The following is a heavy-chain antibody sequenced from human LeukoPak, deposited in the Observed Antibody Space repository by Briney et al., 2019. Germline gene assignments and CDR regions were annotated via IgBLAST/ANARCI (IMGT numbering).Heavy chain of an antibody. D-gene: IGHD6-6*01. CDR3: AKEWQLVDWYFDL. Sequence: GGSLRLSCAASGFTFSSYGMHWVRQAPGKGLEWVAVIWYDGSNKYCADSVKGRFTISRDNSKNTLYLQMNSLRAEDTAVYYCAKEWQLVDWYFDLWGRGTLVTVSS. V-gene: IGHV3-33*06. J-gene: IGHJ2*01. CDR1: GFTFSSYG. CDR2: IWYDGSNK.